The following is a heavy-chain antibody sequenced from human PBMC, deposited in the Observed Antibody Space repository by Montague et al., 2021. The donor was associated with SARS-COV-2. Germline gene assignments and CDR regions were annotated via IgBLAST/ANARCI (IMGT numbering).Heavy chain of an antibody. D-gene: IGHD1-14*01. CDR2: ISCNSSDK. J-gene: IGHJ4*02. Sequence: SLRLSCAASGFTFSSYPMHWVRQAPGKGLDWVSAISCNSSDKYYADSVKGRFTISRDNAKNSLYLQMNSLKAEDTAVYYCARGLLEPLDYWGQGTLVTVSS. V-gene: IGHV3-21*01. CDR1: GFTFSSYP. CDR3: ARGLLEPLDY.